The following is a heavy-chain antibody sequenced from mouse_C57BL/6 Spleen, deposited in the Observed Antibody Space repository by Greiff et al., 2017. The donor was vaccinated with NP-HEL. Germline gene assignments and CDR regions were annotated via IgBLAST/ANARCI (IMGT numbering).Heavy chain of an antibody. CDR2: ISDGGSYT. V-gene: IGHV5-4*01. Sequence: EAQGVESGGGLVKPGGSLKLSCAASGFTFSSYAMSWVRQTPEKRLEWVATISDGGSYTYYPDNVKGRFTISRDNAKNNLYLQMSHLKSEDTAMYYCARDLYYGSSYRYFDVWGTGTTVTVSS. D-gene: IGHD1-1*01. J-gene: IGHJ1*03. CDR3: ARDLYYGSSYRYFDV. CDR1: GFTFSSYA.